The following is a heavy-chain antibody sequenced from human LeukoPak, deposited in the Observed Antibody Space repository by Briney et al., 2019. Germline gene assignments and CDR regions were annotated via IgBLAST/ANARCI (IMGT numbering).Heavy chain of an antibody. Sequence: SETLSLTCTVSGGSISSGSYYWSWIRQPAGKGLEWIGRIYTSGSTNYNPSLKSRVTISVDTSKNQFSLKLSSVTAADTAVYYCARSGSYSGICDSWGQGTLVTVSS. V-gene: IGHV4-61*02. CDR1: GGSISSGSYY. CDR3: ARSGSYSGICDS. J-gene: IGHJ4*02. D-gene: IGHD1-26*01. CDR2: IYTSGST.